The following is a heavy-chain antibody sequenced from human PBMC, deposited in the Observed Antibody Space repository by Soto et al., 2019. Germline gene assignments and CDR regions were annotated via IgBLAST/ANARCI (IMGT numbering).Heavy chain of an antibody. V-gene: IGHV1-3*01. D-gene: IGHD3-3*01. CDR1: GYTFTSYA. CDR3: ARERRSSTIFGVVIIPFDY. J-gene: IGHJ4*02. Sequence: GPSVKVSCKASGYTFTSYAMHWVRQAPGQRLEWMGWINAGNGNTKYSQKFQGRVTITRDTSASTAYMELSSLRSEDTAVYYCARERRSSTIFGVVIIPFDYWGQGTLVTVSS. CDR2: INAGNGNT.